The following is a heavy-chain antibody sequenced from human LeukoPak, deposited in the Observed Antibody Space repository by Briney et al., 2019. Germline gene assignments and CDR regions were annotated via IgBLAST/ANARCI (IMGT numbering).Heavy chain of an antibody. V-gene: IGHV3-48*03. J-gene: IGHJ4*02. D-gene: IGHD6-6*01. Sequence: GGSLRLSCAASGFTFSNNEMYWVRQAPGKGLEWISYIDSSGKTIYYADSVNGRFTISRDNAKNSVYLQMNSLRAEDTAVYYCAAVEYTSVDYWGQGTLVTVSS. CDR1: GFTFSNNE. CDR2: IDSSGKTI. CDR3: AAVEYTSVDY.